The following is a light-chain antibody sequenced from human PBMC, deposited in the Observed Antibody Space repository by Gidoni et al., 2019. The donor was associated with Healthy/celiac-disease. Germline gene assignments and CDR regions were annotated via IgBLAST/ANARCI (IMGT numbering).Light chain of an antibody. Sequence: DIQMTQSPSSVSASVGDRVTITCRASQVISSWLAWYQQKPGKDPKLLIYAASSLQSGVPSRFSGSGSGTDFTLTISSLQPEDFATYYCQQANSFPPLTFGGVTKVEIK. V-gene: IGKV1-12*01. J-gene: IGKJ4*01. CDR2: AAS. CDR3: QQANSFPPLT. CDR1: QVISSW.